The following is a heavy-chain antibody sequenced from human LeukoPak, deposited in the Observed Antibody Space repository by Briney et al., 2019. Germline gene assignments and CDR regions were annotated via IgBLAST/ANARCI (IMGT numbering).Heavy chain of an antibody. J-gene: IGHJ4*02. CDR3: ARVGRWSSIAAAGADY. CDR2: INPNSGGT. Sequence: ASVKVSCKASAYTFTGYYMHWVRQAPGQGLEWMGWINPNSGGTNYAQKFQGRVTMTRDTSISTAYMELSRLRSDDTAVYYCARVGRWSSIAAAGADYWGQGTLVTVSS. V-gene: IGHV1-2*02. CDR1: AYTFTGYY. D-gene: IGHD6-13*01.